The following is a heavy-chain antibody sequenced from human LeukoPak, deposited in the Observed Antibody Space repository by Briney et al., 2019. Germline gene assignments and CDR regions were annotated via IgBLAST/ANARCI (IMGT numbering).Heavy chain of an antibody. V-gene: IGHV4-38-2*01. Sequence: SETLSLTCAVSGYSISSGYYWGWIRQPPGKGLEWIRSIYHSGSTYYNPSLKSRVTISVDTSKNQFSLKLSSVTAADTAVYYCARVRGSGSYKNFDYRGQGTLVTVSS. CDR2: IYHSGST. CDR1: GYSISSGYY. D-gene: IGHD3-10*01. J-gene: IGHJ4*02. CDR3: ARVRGSGSYKNFDY.